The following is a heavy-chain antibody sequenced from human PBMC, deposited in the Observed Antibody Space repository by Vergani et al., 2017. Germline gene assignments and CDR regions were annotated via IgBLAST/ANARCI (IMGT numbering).Heavy chain of an antibody. CDR1: GYTFTDYY. D-gene: IGHD6-13*01. CDR2: INPNSGGT. CDR3: ARVLIAVAQVWDAFDI. V-gene: IGHV1-2*02. J-gene: IGHJ3*02. Sequence: QVQLVQSGAEVKKPGASVKVSCKASGYTFTDYYMHWVRQAPGQGLEWMGWINPNSGGTNNAQKFQGRVTMSRDTSISTAYMELNRLRSDDTAVYYCARVLIAVAQVWDAFDIWGEGTMVTVSS.